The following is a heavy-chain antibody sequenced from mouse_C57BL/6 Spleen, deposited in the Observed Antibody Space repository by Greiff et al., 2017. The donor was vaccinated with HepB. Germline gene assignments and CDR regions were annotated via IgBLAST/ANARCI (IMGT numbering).Heavy chain of an antibody. D-gene: IGHD1-1*01. J-gene: IGHJ4*01. Sequence: LQESGPELVKPGASVKISCKASGYAFSSSWMNWVKQRPGKGLEWIGRIYPGDGDTNYNGKFKGKATLTADKSSSTAYMQLSSLTSEDSAVYFCARDYGSSYAYAMDYWGQGTSVTVSS. V-gene: IGHV1-82*01. CDR3: ARDYGSSYAYAMDY. CDR1: GYAFSSSW. CDR2: IYPGDGDT.